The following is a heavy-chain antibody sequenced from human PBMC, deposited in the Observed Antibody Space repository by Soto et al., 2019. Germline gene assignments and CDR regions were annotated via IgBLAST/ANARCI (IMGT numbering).Heavy chain of an antibody. CDR3: AKDIDYGGNSGFDY. Sequence: EVPLVESGGGLVQPGRSLRLSCAASGFTFDDYAMHWVRQAPGKGLEWVSGISWNSGSIGYADSVKGRFTISRDNAKNSLYLQMNSLRAEDTALYYCAKDIDYGGNSGFDYWGQGTLVTVSS. CDR2: ISWNSGSI. CDR1: GFTFDDYA. D-gene: IGHD4-17*01. V-gene: IGHV3-9*01. J-gene: IGHJ4*02.